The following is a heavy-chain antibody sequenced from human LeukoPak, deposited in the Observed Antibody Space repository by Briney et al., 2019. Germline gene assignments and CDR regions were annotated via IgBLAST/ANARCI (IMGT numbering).Heavy chain of an antibody. CDR1: GGSITTYSYY. V-gene: IGHV4-39*07. J-gene: IGHJ4*02. CDR2: IHFAENT. CDR3: ARSDYYDSHGKLDY. Sequence: KTSETLSLTCTVSGGSITTYSYYWGWIRQPPGKGLEWIGAIHFAENTYYSPSLKSRVTISVDTPKNQFSLKMNSVTAADTAVYYCARSDYYDSHGKLDYWGQGAQVTVSS. D-gene: IGHD3-22*01.